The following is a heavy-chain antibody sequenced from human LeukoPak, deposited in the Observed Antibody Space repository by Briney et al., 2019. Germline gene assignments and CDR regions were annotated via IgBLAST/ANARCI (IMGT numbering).Heavy chain of an antibody. V-gene: IGHV3-9*01. CDR3: AKGWDGGRYLLEY. J-gene: IGHJ4*02. CDR1: GFTFDDFA. D-gene: IGHD1-26*01. Sequence: GGSLRLSCAASGFTFDDFAMHWVRRAPGKGLEWVSSISWNSGSIEYADSVKGRFTISRDNAKNSLFLQMNSLRAEDTAFYYCAKGWDGGRYLLEYWGQGILVTISS. CDR2: ISWNSGSI.